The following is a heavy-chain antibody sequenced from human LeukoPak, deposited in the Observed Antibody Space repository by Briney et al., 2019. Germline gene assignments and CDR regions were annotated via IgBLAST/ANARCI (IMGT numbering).Heavy chain of an antibody. CDR3: ARRRKDLNWFDP. Sequence: PSETLSLTCTVSGGSISSYYWSWIRQPPGKGLEWIGYIYYSGSTNYNPSLKSRVTISVDTSKNQFSLNLNSVTAADTAVYYCARRRKDLNWFDPWGQGTLVTVSS. J-gene: IGHJ5*02. V-gene: IGHV4-59*08. CDR2: IYYSGST. CDR1: GGSISSYY.